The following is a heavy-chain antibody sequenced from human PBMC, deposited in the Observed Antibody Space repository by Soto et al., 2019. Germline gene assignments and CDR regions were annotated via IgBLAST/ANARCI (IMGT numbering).Heavy chain of an antibody. Sequence: GGSLRLSCAASGFTFSSYSMNWVRQAPGKGLEWVSYISSSSSTIYYADSVKGRFTISRDNAKNSLYLQMNSLRDEDTAVYYCARDTQDDFCSGYYHDYWGQGTLVTVSS. CDR3: ARDTQDDFCSGYYHDY. CDR1: GFTFSSYS. CDR2: ISSSSSTI. V-gene: IGHV3-48*02. D-gene: IGHD3-3*01. J-gene: IGHJ4*02.